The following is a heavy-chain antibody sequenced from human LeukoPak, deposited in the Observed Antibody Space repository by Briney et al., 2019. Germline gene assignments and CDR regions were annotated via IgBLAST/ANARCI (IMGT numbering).Heavy chain of an antibody. CDR2: IYYSGST. V-gene: IGHV4-30-4*01. CDR1: GGSISSGDYY. CDR3: ARAPMGSRFLFNLILGAFDI. D-gene: IGHD3-3*01. J-gene: IGHJ3*02. Sequence: PSETLSLTCTVSGGSISSGDYYWSWIRQPPGKGLEWIGYIYYSGSTYYNPSLKSRVTISVDTSKNQFSLKLSSVTAADTAVYYCARAPMGSRFLFNLILGAFDIWGQGTMVTVSS.